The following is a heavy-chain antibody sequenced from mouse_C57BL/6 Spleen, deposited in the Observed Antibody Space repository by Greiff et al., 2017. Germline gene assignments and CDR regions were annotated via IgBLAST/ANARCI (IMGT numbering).Heavy chain of an antibody. V-gene: IGHV1-26*01. D-gene: IGHD2-12*01. Sequence: EVKLQQSGPELVKPGASVKISCKASGYTFTDYYMNWVKQSHGKSLEWIGDINPNNGGTSYNQKFKGKATLTVDKSSSTAYMELRSLTSEDSAVYYCARYDGYAMDYWGQGTSVTVSS. CDR3: ARYDGYAMDY. CDR1: GYTFTDYY. CDR2: INPNNGGT. J-gene: IGHJ4*01.